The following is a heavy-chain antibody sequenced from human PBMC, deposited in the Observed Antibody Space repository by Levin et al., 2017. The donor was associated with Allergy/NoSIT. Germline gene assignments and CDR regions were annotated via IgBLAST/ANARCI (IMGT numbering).Heavy chain of an antibody. Sequence: GGSISSGSYYWSWIRQPAAKGLEWIGRIYSSGSANYNPSLKSRVTISVDTSKNQFSLKLSSVTAADTAVYYCARAEVGSEHWGQGTLVTVSS. J-gene: IGHJ4*02. CDR1: GGSISSGSYY. CDR2: IYSSGSA. D-gene: IGHD3-10*01. CDR3: ARAEVGSEH. V-gene: IGHV4-61*02.